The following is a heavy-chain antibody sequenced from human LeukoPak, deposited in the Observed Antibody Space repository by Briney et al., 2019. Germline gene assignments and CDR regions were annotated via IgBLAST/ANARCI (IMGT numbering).Heavy chain of an antibody. D-gene: IGHD1-1*01. V-gene: IGHV3-23*01. CDR1: GFTFSSYA. CDR3: AACPVQLERRGLFDY. Sequence: GGSLRLSCAASGFTFSSYAMSWVRQAPGKGLEWVSAISGSGGSTYYADSVKGRFTISRDNSKNTLYPQMNSLRAEDTAVYYCAACPVQLERRGLFDYWGQGTLVTVSS. J-gene: IGHJ4*02. CDR2: ISGSGGST.